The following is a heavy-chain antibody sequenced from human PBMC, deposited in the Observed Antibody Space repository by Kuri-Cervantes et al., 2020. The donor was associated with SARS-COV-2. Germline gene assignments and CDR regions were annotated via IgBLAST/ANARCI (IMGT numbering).Heavy chain of an antibody. D-gene: IGHD1-26*01. Sequence: SQTLSLTCAVYGGSFSGYYWSWIRQPPGKGLEWIGEINHSGSTNYNPSLKSRVTISVDTSKNQFSLKLSSVTAADTAVYYCARGGVVGATDHGSRKYYYYGMDVWGQGTTVTVSS. V-gene: IGHV4-34*01. CDR3: ARGGVVGATDHGSRKYYYYGMDV. CDR1: GGSFSGYY. CDR2: INHSGST. J-gene: IGHJ6*02.